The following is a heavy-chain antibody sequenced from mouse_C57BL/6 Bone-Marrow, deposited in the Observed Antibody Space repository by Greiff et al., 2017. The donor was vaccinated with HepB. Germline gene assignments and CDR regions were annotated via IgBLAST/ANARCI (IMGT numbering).Heavy chain of an antibody. V-gene: IGHV5-6*02. Sequence: EVKLVESGGDLVKPGGSLKLSCAASGFTFSSYGLSWVRQTPDKRLEWVATISSGGSYTYYPDSVKGRFTISRDNAKNTLYLQMSSLKSEDTAMYYCARHDYGGCFDVWGTGTTVTVSS. CDR2: ISSGGSYT. J-gene: IGHJ1*03. CDR3: ARHDYGGCFDV. CDR1: GFTFSSYG. D-gene: IGHD1-1*01.